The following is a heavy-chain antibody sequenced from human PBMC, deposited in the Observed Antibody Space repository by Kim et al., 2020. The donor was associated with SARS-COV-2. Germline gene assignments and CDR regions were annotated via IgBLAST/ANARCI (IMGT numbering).Heavy chain of an antibody. D-gene: IGHD3-10*01. V-gene: IGHV4-59*09. Sequence: NPSLKSRVTISVDTSKNQFSLKLSSVTAADTAVYYCARGGRGSPFDAFDIWGQGTMVTVSS. CDR3: ARGGRGSPFDAFDI. J-gene: IGHJ3*02.